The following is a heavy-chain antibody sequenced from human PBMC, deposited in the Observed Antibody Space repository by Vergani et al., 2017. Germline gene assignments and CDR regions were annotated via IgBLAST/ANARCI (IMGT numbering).Heavy chain of an antibody. CDR1: GFTFSSYA. Sequence: QVQLVESGGGVVQPGRSLRLSCAASGFTFSSYAMHWVRQAPGKGLEWVAVISYDGSNKYYADSVKGRFTISRDNSKNTLYLQMNSLRAEDTAVYYCARDPSQYCSSTSCPYWXFDLWGRGTLVTVSS. D-gene: IGHD2-2*01. J-gene: IGHJ2*01. V-gene: IGHV3-30*01. CDR3: ARDPSQYCSSTSCPYWXFDL. CDR2: ISYDGSNK.